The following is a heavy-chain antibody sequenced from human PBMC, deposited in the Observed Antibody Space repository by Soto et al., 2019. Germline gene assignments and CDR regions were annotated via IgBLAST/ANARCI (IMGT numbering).Heavy chain of an antibody. Sequence: ASVKVSCKASGFTFTSSAVQWVRQARGQRLKRIGWIVVGSGNTNYAQKFQERVTITRDMSTSTAYMELSSLRSEDTAVYYCAAGERIIAARRKYYYGMDVWGQGTTVTVSS. CDR1: GFTFTSSA. D-gene: IGHD6-6*01. CDR2: IVVGSGNT. V-gene: IGHV1-58*01. J-gene: IGHJ6*02. CDR3: AAGERIIAARRKYYYGMDV.